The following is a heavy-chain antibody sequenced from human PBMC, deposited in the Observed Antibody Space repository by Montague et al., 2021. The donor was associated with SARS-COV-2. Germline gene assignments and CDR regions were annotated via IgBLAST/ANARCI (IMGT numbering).Heavy chain of an antibody. J-gene: IGHJ4*02. V-gene: IGHV3-66*01. CDR1: GFTVRSNY. D-gene: IGHD1-26*01. CDR2: IYSGDST. Sequence: SLRLSCAASGFTVRSNYMSWVRQAPGKGLEWVSVIYSGDSTYYADSVKGRFTISRDNSKNTLYLQMNSLRAEDTAVYYCARVFATVGAMDRNDYWGQGTLVTVSS. CDR3: ARVFATVGAMDRNDY.